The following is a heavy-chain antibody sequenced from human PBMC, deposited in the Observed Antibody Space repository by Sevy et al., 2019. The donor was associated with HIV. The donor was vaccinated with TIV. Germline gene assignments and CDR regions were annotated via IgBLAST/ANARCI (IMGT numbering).Heavy chain of an antibody. J-gene: IGHJ5*02. CDR1: GSTFSDDY. CDR3: PTSANVDSSWLDP. Sequence: ASVKVSCKTSGSTFSDDYVHWVRRAPGAGLEWLGWINSAGANFAEIFQDRLSMTRDASISTAYMELRSLRSDDTATYYCPTSANVDSSWLDPWGQGTLVTVSS. CDR2: INSAGA. V-gene: IGHV1-2*02. D-gene: IGHD3-22*01.